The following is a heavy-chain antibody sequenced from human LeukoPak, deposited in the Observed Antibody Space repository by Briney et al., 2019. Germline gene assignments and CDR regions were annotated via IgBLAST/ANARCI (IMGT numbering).Heavy chain of an antibody. V-gene: IGHV4-34*01. CDR1: GGSFSGYY. J-gene: IGHJ4*02. CDR3: ARDRTVAIFDY. D-gene: IGHD4-23*01. CDR2: INHSGST. Sequence: SETLSLTCTVYGGSFSGYYWSWIRQPPGKGLEWIGEINHSGSTNYNPSLKSRVTISVDTSKNQFSLKLSSVTAADTAVYYCARDRTVAIFDYWGQGTLVTVSS.